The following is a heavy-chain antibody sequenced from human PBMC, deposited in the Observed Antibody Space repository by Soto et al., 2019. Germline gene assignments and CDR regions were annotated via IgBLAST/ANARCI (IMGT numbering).Heavy chain of an antibody. CDR2: INDSGNI. CDR3: ARLLTGWFGGLSRRGGPYSAAGV. D-gene: IGHD3-10*01. CDR1: GAAFSGYQ. J-gene: IGHJ6*03. Sequence: QVQLQQWGAGLLKPSETLSLTCAVYGAAFSGYQWTWIRQTPGKGLEWIGEINDSGNINYNPSLKRPVTTSLATPNNPLAPQPSSVTAALSAVSPWARLLTGWFGGLSRRGGPYSAAGVWGTGTTVTAPS. V-gene: IGHV4-34*01.